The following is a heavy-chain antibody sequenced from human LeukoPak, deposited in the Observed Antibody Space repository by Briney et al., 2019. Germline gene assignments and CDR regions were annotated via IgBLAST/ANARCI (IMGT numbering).Heavy chain of an antibody. CDR3: ARDHSGYDPFDY. V-gene: IGHV1-18*01. CDR1: GYTFTSYG. Sequence: ASVKVSCKASGYTFTSYGISWVRQAPGQGLEWMGWISAYNGNTNYAQKLQGRVTMTTDTSTSTAYMELRSLRSDDTAVYYRARDHSGYDPFDYWGQGTLVTVSS. J-gene: IGHJ4*02. D-gene: IGHD5-12*01. CDR2: ISAYNGNT.